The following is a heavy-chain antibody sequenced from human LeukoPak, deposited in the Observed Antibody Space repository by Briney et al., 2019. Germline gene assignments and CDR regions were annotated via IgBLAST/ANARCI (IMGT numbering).Heavy chain of an antibody. CDR2: IRSKANSYAT. Sequence: GGSLRLSCAASGFTFSGSAMHWVRQASGKGLEWVGRIRSKANSYATAYAASVKGRFTISRDDSKNTAYLQMNSLKTEDTAVYYCTSQKAPDTAISYYYYMDVWGKGTTVTVSS. CDR1: GFTFSGSA. V-gene: IGHV3-73*01. J-gene: IGHJ6*03. D-gene: IGHD5-18*01. CDR3: TSQKAPDTAISYYYYMDV.